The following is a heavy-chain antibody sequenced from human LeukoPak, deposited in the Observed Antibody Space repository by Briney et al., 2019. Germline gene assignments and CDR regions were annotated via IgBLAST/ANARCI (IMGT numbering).Heavy chain of an antibody. CDR3: AKDAEGNGYNWFAFDI. D-gene: IGHD5-24*01. Sequence: GGSLRLSCAASGFTFDDYAMHWVRQAPGKGLEWVSGISWNSGSIGYADSVKGRFTISRDNAKNSLYLQMNSLRAEDTALYYCAKDAEGNGYNWFAFDIWGQGTMVTVSS. J-gene: IGHJ3*02. V-gene: IGHV3-9*01. CDR2: ISWNSGSI. CDR1: GFTFDDYA.